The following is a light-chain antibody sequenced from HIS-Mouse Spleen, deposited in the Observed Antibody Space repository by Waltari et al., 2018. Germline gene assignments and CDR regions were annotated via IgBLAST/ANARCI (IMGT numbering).Light chain of an antibody. CDR3: QQYNRWT. V-gene: IGKV1-5*03. CDR2: KAS. J-gene: IGKJ1*01. CDR1: QSISSW. Sequence: DIQMTQSPSTLSASVGDRVTITCRASQSISSWLAWYQQKPGKAPKLLIYKASSLERWVPSRFSGSGSGTEFTLTISSLQPDDFATYYCQQYNRWTFGQGTKVEIK.